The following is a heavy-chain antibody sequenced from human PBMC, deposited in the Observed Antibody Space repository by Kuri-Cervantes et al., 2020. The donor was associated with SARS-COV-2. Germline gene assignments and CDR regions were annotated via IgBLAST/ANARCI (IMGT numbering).Heavy chain of an antibody. J-gene: IGHJ4*02. V-gene: IGHV3-30*03. Sequence: GGSLRLSCVASGFNFSTTDMHWVRQAPGKGLEWVTFISSDGKNKKCMASGKGRLTISRDNSQNTLYLQMQSLRSEDTGMYYCATDRDGFHDFWGQGTLVTCYS. CDR2: ISSDGKNK. D-gene: IGHD2-21*02. CDR1: GFNFSTTD. CDR3: ATDRDGFHDF.